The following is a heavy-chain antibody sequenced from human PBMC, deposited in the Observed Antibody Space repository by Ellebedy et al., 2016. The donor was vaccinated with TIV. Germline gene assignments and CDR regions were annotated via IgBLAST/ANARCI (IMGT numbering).Heavy chain of an antibody. CDR1: GASFLSTRW. V-gene: IGHV4-4*02. CDR3: ARGGGATLDY. CDR2: IYHSATT. J-gene: IGHJ4*02. Sequence: MPSETLSLTFAVSGASFLSTRWWSWLRQPPGKGLEWIGEIYHSATTNYNPSLKTRVTTSVDKSNNQYSLKMNSVTAADTAVYYCARGGGATLDYWGQGNLVTVSS. D-gene: IGHD3-16*01.